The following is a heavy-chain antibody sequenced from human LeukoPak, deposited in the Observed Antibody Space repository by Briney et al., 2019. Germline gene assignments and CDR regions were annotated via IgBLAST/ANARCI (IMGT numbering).Heavy chain of an antibody. Sequence: GASVKVSCKASGYTFTSYGISWVRQAPGQGLEWMGWISAYNGNTNYAQKLQGRVTMTTDTSTSTAYMGLRSLRSDDTAVYYCARSNVVVPAASNFDYWGQGTLVTVSS. CDR1: GYTFTSYG. V-gene: IGHV1-18*01. CDR2: ISAYNGNT. D-gene: IGHD2-2*01. CDR3: ARSNVVVPAASNFDY. J-gene: IGHJ4*02.